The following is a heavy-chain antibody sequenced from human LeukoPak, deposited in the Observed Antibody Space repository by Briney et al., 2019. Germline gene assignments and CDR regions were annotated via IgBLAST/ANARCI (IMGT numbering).Heavy chain of an antibody. CDR1: GFTVSSSY. V-gene: IGHV3-69-1*02. Sequence: SGGSLRLSCAASGFTVSSSYMSWVRQAPGKGLEWVSYISSSSTIYYADSVKGRFTISRDNAKNSLYLQMNSLRAEDTAVYYCAREYRSGWFRGSLDYWGQGTLVTVSS. CDR3: AREYRSGWFRGSLDY. J-gene: IGHJ4*02. CDR2: ISSSSTI. D-gene: IGHD6-19*01.